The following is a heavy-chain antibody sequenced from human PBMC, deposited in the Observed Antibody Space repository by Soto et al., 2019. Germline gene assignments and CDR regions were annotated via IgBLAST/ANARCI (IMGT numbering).Heavy chain of an antibody. J-gene: IGHJ6*02. CDR3: ARGARYYYYGMDV. CDR1: GGSISSGGYY. Sequence: TLSLTCTVSGGSISSGGYYWRWIRQHPGKGLEWIGYIYYSGSTYYNPSLKSRVTISVDTSKNQFSLKLSSVTAADTAVYYCARGARYYYYGMDVWGQGTTVTVSS. V-gene: IGHV4-31*03. CDR2: IYYSGST.